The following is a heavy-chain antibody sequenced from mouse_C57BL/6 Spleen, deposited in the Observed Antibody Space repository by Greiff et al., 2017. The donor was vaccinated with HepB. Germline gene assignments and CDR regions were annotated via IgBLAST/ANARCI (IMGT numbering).Heavy chain of an antibody. Sequence: VQLQQPGAELVRPGSSVKLSCKASGYTFTSYWMHWVKQRPIQGLEWIGNIDPSDSEPHYNQKFKDKATLTVDKSSSTAYMQLSSLTAEDSAVYDCARGDYYGSSYWGQGTTLTVSS. CDR3: ARGDYYGSSY. J-gene: IGHJ2*01. CDR2: IDPSDSEP. D-gene: IGHD1-1*01. V-gene: IGHV1-52*01. CDR1: GYTFTSYW.